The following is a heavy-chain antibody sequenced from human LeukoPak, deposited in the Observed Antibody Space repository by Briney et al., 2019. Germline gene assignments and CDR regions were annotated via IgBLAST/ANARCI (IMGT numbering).Heavy chain of an antibody. CDR2: INPNSGGT. Sequence: ASVKVSCKASGYTFTGYYIHWVRQAPGQGLEWMGWINPNSGGTSYAQKLQGRVTMTRDTSISTAYMELSSLRSDDTAVYYCARYLSSSWYSVDYWGQGTLVTVSS. D-gene: IGHD6-13*01. CDR3: ARYLSSSWYSVDY. CDR1: GYTFTGYY. V-gene: IGHV1-2*02. J-gene: IGHJ4*02.